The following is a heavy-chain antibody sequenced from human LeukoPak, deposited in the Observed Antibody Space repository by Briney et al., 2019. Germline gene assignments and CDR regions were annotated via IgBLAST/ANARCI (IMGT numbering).Heavy chain of an antibody. CDR1: GFTFSSYE. D-gene: IGHD3-10*02. Sequence: GGSLRLSCAASGFTFSSYEMNWVRQAPGKGLEWVSYISSSGSTIYYADSVKGRFTISRDNAKKSLYMQMNSLRAEDTAVYYCAELGITMIGGVWGKGTTVTISS. V-gene: IGHV3-48*03. CDR3: AELGITMIGGV. CDR2: ISSSGSTI. J-gene: IGHJ6*04.